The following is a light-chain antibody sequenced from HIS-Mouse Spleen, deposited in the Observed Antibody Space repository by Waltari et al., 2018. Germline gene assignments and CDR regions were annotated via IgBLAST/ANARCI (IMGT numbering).Light chain of an antibody. CDR3: SSYTSSSTSVV. CDR1: SSDVGGYNY. J-gene: IGLJ2*01. CDR2: DVS. V-gene: IGLV2-14*03. Sequence: QSALTQPASVSGSPGQSITISCTGTSSDVGGYNYVSWYQQHPGKAPKLIIYDVSNRPSGVSNRFSGSTSGNTASLTISGLQAEDEADYDCSSYTSSSTSVVFGGGTKLTVL.